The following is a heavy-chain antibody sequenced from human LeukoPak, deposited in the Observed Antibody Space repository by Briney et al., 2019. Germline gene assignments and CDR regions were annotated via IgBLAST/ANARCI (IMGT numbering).Heavy chain of an antibody. V-gene: IGHV3-33*01. Sequence: GGSLRLSCAASGFTFSSYGMHWVRQAPGMGLEWVAVIWYDGSNKYYADSVKGRFTISRDNSKNTLYLQMNSLRAEDTAVYYCARDLESWFDPWGQGTLVTVSS. J-gene: IGHJ5*02. CDR2: IWYDGSNK. CDR3: ARDLESWFDP. CDR1: GFTFSSYG. D-gene: IGHD3-3*01.